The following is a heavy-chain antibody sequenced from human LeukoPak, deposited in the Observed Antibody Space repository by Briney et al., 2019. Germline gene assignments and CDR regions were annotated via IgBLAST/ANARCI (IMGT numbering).Heavy chain of an antibody. CDR1: GGSISSYY. J-gene: IGHJ4*02. D-gene: IGHD6-19*01. V-gene: IGHV4-59*01. Sequence: TSETLSLTCTVSGGSISSYYWSWIRQPPGKGLEWIGYIYYSGSTNYNPSLKSRVTISVDTSKNQFSLKLSSVTAADTAVYYCARGYGSGLGDYWGQGTLVTVSS. CDR2: IYYSGST. CDR3: ARGYGSGLGDY.